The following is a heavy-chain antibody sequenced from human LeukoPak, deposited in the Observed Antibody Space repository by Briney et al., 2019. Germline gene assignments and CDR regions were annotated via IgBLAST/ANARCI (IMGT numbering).Heavy chain of an antibody. V-gene: IGHV1-18*01. J-gene: IGHJ6*02. CDR2: ISAYNGNT. D-gene: IGHD2-2*01. CDR1: GYTFTSYG. CDR3: ARVACSSTSCYAGSYFYYGMDV. Sequence: GASVKVSCKASGYTFTSYGISWVRQAPGQGLEWMGWISAYNGNTNYAQKFPGRVTMTTDTSTSTAYVELRSLTSDDTAVYYCARVACSSTSCYAGSYFYYGMDVWGQGTTVTVSS.